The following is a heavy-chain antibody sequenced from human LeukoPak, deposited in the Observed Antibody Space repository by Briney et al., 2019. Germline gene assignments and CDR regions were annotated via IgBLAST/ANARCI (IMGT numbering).Heavy chain of an antibody. CDR1: GGSISGYY. CDR2: IYYSGST. D-gene: IGHD3-10*01. CDR3: ARGYLLWFGELLGWFDP. J-gene: IGHJ5*02. Sequence: PSETLSLTCTVSGGSISGYYWSWIRQPPGKGLEWIGYIYYSGSTYYNPSLKSRVTISVDTSKNQFPLKLSSVTAADTAVYYCARGYLLWFGELLGWFDPWGQGTLVTVSS. V-gene: IGHV4-59*08.